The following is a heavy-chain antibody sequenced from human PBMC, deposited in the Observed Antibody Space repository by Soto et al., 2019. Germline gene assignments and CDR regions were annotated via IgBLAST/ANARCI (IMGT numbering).Heavy chain of an antibody. CDR3: ANDRRPNYYYGMDV. J-gene: IGHJ6*02. D-gene: IGHD6-25*01. CDR1: GFTFSSYG. Sequence: QVQLVESGGGVVQPGRSLRLSCAASGFTFSSYGMHWVRQAPGKGLEWVAVISYDGSNKYYADSVKGRFTISRDNSKNTLYLQMNSLRAEDTAVYYCANDRRPNYYYGMDVWGQGTTVTVSS. V-gene: IGHV3-30*18. CDR2: ISYDGSNK.